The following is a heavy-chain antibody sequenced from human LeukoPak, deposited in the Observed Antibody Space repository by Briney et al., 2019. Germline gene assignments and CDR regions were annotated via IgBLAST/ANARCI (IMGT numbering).Heavy chain of an antibody. D-gene: IGHD3-3*01. V-gene: IGHV3-30*18. CDR2: LSYDGVTK. J-gene: IGHJ1*01. CDR3: AKESGIRSYDAYFPH. CDR1: GFTFSSHG. Sequence: PGGSLRLSCAASGFTFSSHGMQWVRQAPGKAREWVAVLSYDGVTKYYAYSVKGRFSISRDNSKSTLFLQMNSLRAEDTAVYYCAKESGIRSYDAYFPHWGQGTLVTVSS.